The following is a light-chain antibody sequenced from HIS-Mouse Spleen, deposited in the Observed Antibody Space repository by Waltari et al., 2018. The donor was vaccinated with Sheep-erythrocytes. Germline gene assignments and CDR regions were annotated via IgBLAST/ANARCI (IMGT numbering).Light chain of an antibody. CDR2: IHD. CDR1: SSNIGSNT. J-gene: IGLJ1*01. Sequence: QSVLTQPPSASGTPGQRVTISCSGSSSNIGSNTLNWYQQPPGTAPKLLIYIHDQRPPWVPERSSGSNSGTSASLAISGLQSEDEADYYCAAWDDSLNGYVFGTGTKVTVL. CDR3: AAWDDSLNGYV. V-gene: IGLV1-44*01.